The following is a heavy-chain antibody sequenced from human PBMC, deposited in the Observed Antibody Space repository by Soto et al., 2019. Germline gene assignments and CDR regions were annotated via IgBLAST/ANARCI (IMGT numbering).Heavy chain of an antibody. D-gene: IGHD3-10*01. Sequence: PSETLSLTCAVYGGSFSGYYWSWIRQPPGKGLEWIEEINHSGSTNYNPSLKSRVTISVDTSKNQFSLKLSSVTAADTAVYYCARGNQYYYGSGSYYNNWFDPWGQGTLVTVSS. CDR2: INHSGST. CDR1: GGSFSGYY. J-gene: IGHJ5*02. CDR3: ARGNQYYYGSGSYYNNWFDP. V-gene: IGHV4-34*01.